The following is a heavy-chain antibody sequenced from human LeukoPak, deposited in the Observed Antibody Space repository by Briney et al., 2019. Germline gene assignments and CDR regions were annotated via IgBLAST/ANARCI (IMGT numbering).Heavy chain of an antibody. J-gene: IGHJ4*02. CDR1: GITLSNYG. CDR3: ARDDSGFN. Sequence: GGSLRLSCAVSGITLSNYGMSWVRQAPGRGLEWVSGISGSGGNTYYADSVKGRFTISRDNAKNTLYLQMNSLRAEDTAVYYCARDDSGFNWGQGTLVTVSS. V-gene: IGHV3-23*01. CDR2: ISGSGGNT. D-gene: IGHD6-19*01.